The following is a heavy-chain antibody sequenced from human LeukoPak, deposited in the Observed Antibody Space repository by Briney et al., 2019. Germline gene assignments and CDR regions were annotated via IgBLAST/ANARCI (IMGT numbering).Heavy chain of an antibody. Sequence: SETLSLTSTVSGGSISSYYWSWIRQPPEKGLEWIGYIYYSGSTNYNPSLKSRVTISVDTSKNQFSLKLSSVTAADTAVYYCARWDYYDSSGYLNYWGQGTLVTVSS. D-gene: IGHD3-22*01. CDR3: ARWDYYDSSGYLNY. CDR2: IYYSGST. CDR1: GGSISSYY. V-gene: IGHV4-59*01. J-gene: IGHJ4*02.